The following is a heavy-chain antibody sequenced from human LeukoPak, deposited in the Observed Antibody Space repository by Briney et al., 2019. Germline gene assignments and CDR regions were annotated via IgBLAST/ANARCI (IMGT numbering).Heavy chain of an antibody. CDR2: INPNSGGT. V-gene: IGHV1-2*02. CDR3: ARGVGIYDSSDY. CDR1: GYTFTGYY. D-gene: IGHD3-22*01. Sequence: ASVKVSCKASGYTFTGYYMHWVRQAPGQGLEWMGWINPNSGGTNYAQKFQGRVTMTRDTSISTAYMELSRLRSDDTAVHYCARGVGIYDSSDYWGQGTLVTVSS. J-gene: IGHJ4*02.